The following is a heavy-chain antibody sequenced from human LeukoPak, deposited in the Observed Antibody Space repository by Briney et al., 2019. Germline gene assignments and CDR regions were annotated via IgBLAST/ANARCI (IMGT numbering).Heavy chain of an antibody. Sequence: GGSLRLSCAASGFTFSSYGMHWVRQAPGKGLEWVAVISYDGSNKYYADSVKGRFTISRDNAKNSLYLQMNSLRAEDTAVYYCARQGDDYWGHGTLVTVSS. CDR3: ARQGDDY. V-gene: IGHV3-30*03. CDR2: ISYDGSNK. J-gene: IGHJ4*01. CDR1: GFTFSSYG. D-gene: IGHD3-16*01.